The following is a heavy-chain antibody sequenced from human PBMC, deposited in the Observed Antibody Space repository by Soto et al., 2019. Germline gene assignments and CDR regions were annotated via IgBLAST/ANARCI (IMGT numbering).Heavy chain of an antibody. CDR3: ARASGYSSIFDH. Sequence: SETLSLTCIVSGGSISSGDCYWNWIRQTPGKGLEWIGYIYNSESSYYNPSLKSRVTISLDTSKNQFSLRLSSVTVADTAVYYCARASGYSSIFDHWGQGTLVTVS. D-gene: IGHD5-18*01. CDR2: IYNSESS. V-gene: IGHV4-30-4*01. J-gene: IGHJ5*02. CDR1: GGSISSGDCY.